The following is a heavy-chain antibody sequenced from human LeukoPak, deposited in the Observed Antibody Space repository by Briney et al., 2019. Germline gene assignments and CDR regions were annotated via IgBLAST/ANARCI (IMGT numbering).Heavy chain of an antibody. CDR3: ARDAEGIAAAGITTPNWFDP. CDR1: GGSISSSSYY. V-gene: IGHV3-7*01. J-gene: IGHJ5*02. Sequence: ETLSLTCTVSGGSISSSSYYWGWIRQPPGKGLEWVANIKQDGSEKYYVDSVKGRFTISRDNAKNSLYLQMNSLRAEDTAVYYCARDAEGIAAAGITTPNWFDPWGQGTLVTVSS. CDR2: IKQDGSEK. D-gene: IGHD6-13*01.